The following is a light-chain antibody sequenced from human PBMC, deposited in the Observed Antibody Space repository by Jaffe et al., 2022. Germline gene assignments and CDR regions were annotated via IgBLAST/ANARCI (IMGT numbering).Light chain of an antibody. Sequence: QSVLTQPPSVSGAPGQRVTISCTGSSSNIGAPYDVHWYQHLPGTAPKLLIYVNINRPSGVPDRFSGSRSGTSASLAITGLQAEDEADYYCQSYDSSLSGWVFGGGTKLTVL. CDR2: VNI. V-gene: IGLV1-40*01. J-gene: IGLJ3*02. CDR1: SSNIGAPYD. CDR3: QSYDSSLSGWV.